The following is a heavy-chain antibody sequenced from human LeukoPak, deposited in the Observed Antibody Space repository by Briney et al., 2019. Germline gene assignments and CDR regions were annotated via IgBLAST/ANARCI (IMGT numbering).Heavy chain of an antibody. CDR2: MYHSGST. CDR3: ARGSRGDNFDY. D-gene: IGHD7-27*01. Sequence: SQTLSLTCSVSGYSISSAYYWGWIRQPPGKGLEWIETMYHSGSTNYNPSLKSRVTISVDTSKNQFSLKLSSVTAADMAVYFCARGSRGDNFDYWGQGTLVTVSS. J-gene: IGHJ4*02. CDR1: GYSISSAYY. V-gene: IGHV4-38-2*02.